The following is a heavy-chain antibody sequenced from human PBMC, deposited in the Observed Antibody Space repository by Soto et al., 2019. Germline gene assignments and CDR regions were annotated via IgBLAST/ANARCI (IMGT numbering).Heavy chain of an antibody. D-gene: IGHD3-16*01. CDR2: IYHSGST. CDR1: GGSISSGGYS. V-gene: IGHV4-30-2*01. CDR3: ARGPPFH. J-gene: IGHJ4*02. Sequence: SETLSLTCAVSGGSISSGGYSWSWIRQPPGKGLEWVGYIYHSGSTYYNPSLKSRVTISVDRSKNQFSLKLSSVTAADTAVYYCARGPPFHWGQGTLVTVSS.